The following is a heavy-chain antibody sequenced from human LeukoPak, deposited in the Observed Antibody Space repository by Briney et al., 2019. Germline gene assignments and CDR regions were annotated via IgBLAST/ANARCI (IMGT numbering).Heavy chain of an antibody. J-gene: IGHJ4*02. V-gene: IGHV1-69*05. Sequence: SVKVSCKASGGTFSSYAISWVRQAPGQGLEWMGRIIPIFGTANYAQKFQGRVTITTDESTSTAYMELSSLRSEDTAVYYCARDRNYYDSSFDYWGEGTLVTVSS. D-gene: IGHD3-22*01. CDR3: ARDRNYYDSSFDY. CDR2: IIPIFGTA. CDR1: GGTFSSYA.